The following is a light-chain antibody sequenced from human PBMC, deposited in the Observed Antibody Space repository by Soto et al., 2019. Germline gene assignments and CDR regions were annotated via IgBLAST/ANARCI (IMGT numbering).Light chain of an antibody. CDR2: GAS. J-gene: IGKJ1*01. CDR1: QSVSSSY. Sequence: EIVLTQSPGTLSLSPGERATLSCRASQSVSSSYLAWYQQKPGQAPRLLIYGASSRAPGIPDRFSGSGSGTDFSLTISRLEPEDFAVYYCQQHGSSSWTFGQGTKVEIK. CDR3: QQHGSSSWT. V-gene: IGKV3-20*01.